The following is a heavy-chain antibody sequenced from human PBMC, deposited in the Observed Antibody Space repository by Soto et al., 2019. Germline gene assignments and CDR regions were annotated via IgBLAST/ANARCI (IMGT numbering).Heavy chain of an antibody. CDR1: GFTFDYYA. J-gene: IGHJ4*02. D-gene: IGHD3-22*01. Sequence: PGGSLRLSCAASGFTFDYYAMHWVRQSPGKGLEWVSGISWNSGSIGYADSLKGRFTISRDNAKNSLYLQMNSLRAEDTALYYCAKATTEYYYDSSGNFDYWGQGTLVTVSS. CDR3: AKATTEYYYDSSGNFDY. V-gene: IGHV3-9*01. CDR2: ISWNSGSI.